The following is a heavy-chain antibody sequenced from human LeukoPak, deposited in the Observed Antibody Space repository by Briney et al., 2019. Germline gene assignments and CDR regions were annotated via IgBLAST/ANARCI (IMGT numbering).Heavy chain of an antibody. V-gene: IGHV3-66*01. CDR1: GFTVSSKY. CDR3: ARGLPTLGVYYGMDV. J-gene: IGHJ6*02. CDR2: IYSGGAT. Sequence: PGGSLRLSCAASGFTVSSKYMTWVRQAPGKGLEWVSVIYSGGATYYADSVKGRFTISRDNAKNSLYLQMNSLRAEDTAVYYCARGLPTLGVYYGMDVWGQGTTVTVSS.